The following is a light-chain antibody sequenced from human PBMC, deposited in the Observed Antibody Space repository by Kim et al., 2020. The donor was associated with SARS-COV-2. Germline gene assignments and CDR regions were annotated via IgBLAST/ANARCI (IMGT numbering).Light chain of an antibody. V-gene: IGKV1-5*03. Sequence: DIQMTQSPSTLSASVRDRVTITCRASQSISSWLAWYQQKPGKAPKLLIYKASSLESGVPSRFSGSGSGTEFTLTISSLQPDDFATYYCQQYNTYSGDSFGQGTKLEI. CDR2: KAS. CDR3: QQYNTYSGDS. CDR1: QSISSW. J-gene: IGKJ2*03.